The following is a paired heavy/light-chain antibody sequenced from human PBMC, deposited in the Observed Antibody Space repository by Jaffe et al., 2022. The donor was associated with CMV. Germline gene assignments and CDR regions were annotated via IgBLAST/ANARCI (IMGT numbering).Light chain of an antibody. J-gene: IGLJ3*02. Sequence: QSVLTQPPSVSAAPGQAVTISCSGSSSNIGNNYVSWYQQLPGTAPKLLMYENYKRPSGIPDRFSGSKSGASATLGITGLQTGDEADYYCGTWDSSLSVWVFGGGTKLTVL. CDR1: SSNIGNNY. CDR2: ENY. CDR3: GTWDSSLSVWV. V-gene: IGLV1-51*02.
Heavy chain of an antibody. D-gene: IGHD2-21*02. CDR1: GFTFSNYA. CDR3: ARAVVATAIYLDC. Sequence: EVQLVESGGGLVQPGGSLRLSCAASGFTFSNYAVTWVRQAPGKGLEWVSAIKGSDDSTYYAESVKGRFSISRGNSENTLYLQMNSLRAEDTAVYYCARAVVATAIYLDCWGQGTLVTVSS. CDR2: IKGSDDST. V-gene: IGHV3-23*04. J-gene: IGHJ4*02.